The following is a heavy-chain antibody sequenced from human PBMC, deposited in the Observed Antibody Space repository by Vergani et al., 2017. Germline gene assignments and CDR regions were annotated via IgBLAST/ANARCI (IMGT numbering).Heavy chain of an antibody. V-gene: IGHV4-38-2*01. CDR2: IYYSGST. Sequence: VQLLESGGGLVQPGGSLRLSCAASGFTFSSYAMSWVRQAPGKGLEWIGSIYYSGSTYYIPSLKSRVTISVDTSKNQFSLKLSSVTAADTAVYYCARVKSNYGPGRFDPWGQGTLVTVSS. CDR1: GFTFSSYA. CDR3: ARVKSNYGPGRFDP. D-gene: IGHD4-11*01. J-gene: IGHJ5*02.